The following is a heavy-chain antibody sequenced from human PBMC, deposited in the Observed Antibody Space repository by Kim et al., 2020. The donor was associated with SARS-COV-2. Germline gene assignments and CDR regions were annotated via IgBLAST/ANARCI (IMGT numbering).Heavy chain of an antibody. V-gene: IGHV1-2*02. CDR1: GYTFTGYY. D-gene: IGHD3-10*01. CDR3: ARHPRGVRGVIDY. Sequence: ASVKVSCKASGYTFTGYYMHWVRQAPGQGLEWMGWINPNSGGTNYAQKFQGRVTMTRDTSISTAYMELSRLRSDDTAVYYCARHPRGVRGVIDYWGQGTLVTVSS. J-gene: IGHJ4*02. CDR2: INPNSGGT.